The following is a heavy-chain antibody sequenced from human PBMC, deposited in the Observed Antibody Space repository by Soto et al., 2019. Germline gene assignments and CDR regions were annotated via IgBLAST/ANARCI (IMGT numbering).Heavy chain of an antibody. CDR2: IWYDGSNK. CDR3: AKDHGAVSVFDY. D-gene: IGHD6-19*01. J-gene: IGHJ4*02. Sequence: GGSLRLSCVASGFTFSSYDMYWVRQAPGKGLEWVAVIWYDGSNKYYGDTVKGRFTTSRDNSKNTLYLQMNSLRAEDTAVYYCAKDHGAVSVFDYWGQGTLVTVSS. CDR1: GFTFSSYD. V-gene: IGHV3-33*06.